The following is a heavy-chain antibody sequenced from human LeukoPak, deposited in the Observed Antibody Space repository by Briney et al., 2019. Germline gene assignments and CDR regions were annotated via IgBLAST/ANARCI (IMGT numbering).Heavy chain of an antibody. Sequence: GGSLRLSCAASGFTFSSYDMHWVRQATGKGLEWVSAIGTAGDTYYAGSVKGRFTISRDNSKNSLYLQMNSLRTEDTALYYCAKDLPPGIFDYWGQGTLVTVSS. D-gene: IGHD3-10*01. V-gene: IGHV3-13*01. CDR1: GFTFSSYD. J-gene: IGHJ4*02. CDR2: IGTAGDT. CDR3: AKDLPPGIFDY.